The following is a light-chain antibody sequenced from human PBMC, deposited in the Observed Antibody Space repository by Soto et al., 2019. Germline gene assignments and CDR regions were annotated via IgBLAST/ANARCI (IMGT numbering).Light chain of an antibody. Sequence: DIQMTQSPSSLFASVGDRVTITCQASQGITNYLNWYQQTPGKAPKLLIYGASNLETGVPSRLSGSGSGTDFTITISSLQAEDIATYFCQQYDSVFTFGQGTRLEIK. CDR3: QQYDSVFT. CDR1: QGITNY. J-gene: IGKJ5*01. CDR2: GAS. V-gene: IGKV1-33*01.